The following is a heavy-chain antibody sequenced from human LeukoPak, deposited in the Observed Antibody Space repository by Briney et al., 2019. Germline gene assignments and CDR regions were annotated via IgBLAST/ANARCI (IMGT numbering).Heavy chain of an antibody. J-gene: IGHJ4*02. CDR2: ISAYNGNT. V-gene: IGHV1-18*04. Sequence: ASVKVSCKASGYTFTGYYMHWVRQAPGQGLEWMGWISAYNGNTNYAQKLQGRVTMTTDTSTSTAYMELRSLRSDDTAVYYCASGDTNNWYAVFDYWGQGTLVTVSS. CDR1: GYTFTGYY. D-gene: IGHD6-13*01. CDR3: ASGDTNNWYAVFDY.